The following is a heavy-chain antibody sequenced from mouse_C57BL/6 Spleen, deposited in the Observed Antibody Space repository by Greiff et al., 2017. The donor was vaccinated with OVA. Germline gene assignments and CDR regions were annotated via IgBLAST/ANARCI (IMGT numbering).Heavy chain of an antibody. CDR2: ISYDGSN. V-gene: IGHV3-6*01. Sequence: ESGPGLVKPSQSLSLTCSVTGYSITSGYYWNWIRQFPGNKLEWMGYISYDGSNNYNPSLKNRISITRDTSKNQFFLKLNSVTTEDTATYDCARDLDWDWYFDVWGTGTTVTVSS. CDR3: ARDLDWDWYFDV. J-gene: IGHJ1*03. D-gene: IGHD4-1*01. CDR1: GYSITSGYY.